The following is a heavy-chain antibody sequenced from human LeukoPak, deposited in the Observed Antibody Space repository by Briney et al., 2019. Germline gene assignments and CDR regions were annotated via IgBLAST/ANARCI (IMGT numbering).Heavy chain of an antibody. Sequence: SETLSLTCSVSGGSTSSGSYYWSWIRQPAGKGLEWIGRIYFSGTTNYNPSLTSRVTVSVDTSKNQFSLKLSSVTAADTAVYYCARDQAYVGYWGQGTLVTVSS. CDR2: IYFSGTT. CDR3: ARDQAYVGY. J-gene: IGHJ4*02. D-gene: IGHD3-16*01. CDR1: GGSTSSGSYY. V-gene: IGHV4-61*02.